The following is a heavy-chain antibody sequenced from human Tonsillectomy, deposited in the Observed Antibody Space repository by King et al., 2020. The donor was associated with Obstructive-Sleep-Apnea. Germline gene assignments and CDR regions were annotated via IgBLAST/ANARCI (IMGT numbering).Heavy chain of an antibody. Sequence: VQLVESGAEVKKPGASVKVSCRASGYTFTYYDINWVRQATGQGLEWMGWMNPNSGNTGYAQKFQGRVTMARNTSIGTAYMELSSLRSEDTAVYYCAIWGEDYDWVGVWGQGTLVTVSS. CDR3: AIWGEDYDWVGV. J-gene: IGHJ4*02. D-gene: IGHD3-16*01. CDR1: GYTFTYYD. V-gene: IGHV1-8*01. CDR2: MNPNSGNT.